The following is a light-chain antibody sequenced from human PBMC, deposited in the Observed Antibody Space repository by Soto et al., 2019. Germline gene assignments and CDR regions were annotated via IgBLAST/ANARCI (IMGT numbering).Light chain of an antibody. J-gene: IGKJ1*01. Sequence: DIQMTQSPSTLSASVGDRVTITCRASQSISTWLAWYQQKPGKAPKLLIYKASSLETGVPSRFSGSGSGTEFSLTISSLQPDDFATYYCQQYGRYSWTFGRGTKVEIK. CDR3: QQYGRYSWT. V-gene: IGKV1-5*03. CDR1: QSISTW. CDR2: KAS.